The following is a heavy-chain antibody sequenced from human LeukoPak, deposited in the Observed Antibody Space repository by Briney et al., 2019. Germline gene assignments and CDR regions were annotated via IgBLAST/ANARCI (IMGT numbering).Heavy chain of an antibody. V-gene: IGHV3-21*01. J-gene: IGHJ6*03. Sequence: GGSLRLSRAASGFTFGSYSMNWVRQAPGKGLEWVSSISSSSSYIYYADSVKGRFTISRDNAKNSLYLQMNSLRAEDTAVYYCASVPVFGVVIYHYYYYMDVWGKGTTVTVSS. CDR2: ISSSSSYI. D-gene: IGHD3-3*01. CDR3: ASVPVFGVVIYHYYYYMDV. CDR1: GFTFGSYS.